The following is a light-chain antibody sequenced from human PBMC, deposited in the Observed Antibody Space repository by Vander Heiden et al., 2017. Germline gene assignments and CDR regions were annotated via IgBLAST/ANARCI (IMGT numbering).Light chain of an antibody. CDR2: EVS. V-gene: IGKV2D-29*01. CDR1: PSRRHGGEKTY. J-gene: IGKJ1*01. Sequence: IVMTKTPLPLSVTPGQPASISCKSSPSRRHGGEKTYWYWYLQKPGQPPQLLIYEVSNRCSEVPDRFSGSGSGTDFTLKISRVEAEDVGVYYCMQRIRHPPSWTFGQGTKVEIK. CDR3: MQRIRHPPSWT.